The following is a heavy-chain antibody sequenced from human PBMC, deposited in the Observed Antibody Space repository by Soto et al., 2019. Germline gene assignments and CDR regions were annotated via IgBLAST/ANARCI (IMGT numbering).Heavy chain of an antibody. CDR1: GFTFSRYW. J-gene: IGHJ3*02. CDR2: INSDGSST. CDR3: AREEIFGVVIDAFDI. V-gene: IGHV3-74*01. D-gene: IGHD3-3*01. Sequence: EVQLVESGGGLVQPGGSLRLSCAASGFTFSRYWIHWVRQAPGKGLVWVSRINSDGSSTTYADSVKGRFTISRDNAKNMQYLQMNSLRAEDTAVYYCAREEIFGVVIDAFDIWGQGTIVTVSS.